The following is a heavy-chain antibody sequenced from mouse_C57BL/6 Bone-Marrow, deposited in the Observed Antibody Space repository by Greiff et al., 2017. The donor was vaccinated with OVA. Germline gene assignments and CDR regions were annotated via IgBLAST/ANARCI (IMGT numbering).Heavy chain of an antibody. J-gene: IGHJ4*01. V-gene: IGHV5-4*03. D-gene: IGHD1-1*01. CDR3: ARGYGSFYAMDD. CDR1: GFTFSSYA. CDR2: ISDGGSYT. Sequence: DVKLVESGGGLVKPGGSLKLSCAASGFTFSSYAMSWVRQTPEKRLEWVATISDGGSYTYYPDNVKGRFTISRDNAKNNLYLQMSHLKSEDTAMYYCARGYGSFYAMDDWGQGTSVTVSS.